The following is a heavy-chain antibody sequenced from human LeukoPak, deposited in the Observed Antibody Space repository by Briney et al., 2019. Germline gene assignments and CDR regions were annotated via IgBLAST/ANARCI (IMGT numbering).Heavy chain of an antibody. CDR1: GYTFTSYY. D-gene: IGHD6-13*01. CDR3: AREGTGYSSSWYDY. Sequence: GASVKVSCKASGYTFTSYYMHWVRQAPGQGLEWMGRINPNSGGTYYAQKFQGRVTMTRDTSISTAYMELSRLRSDDTAVYYCAREGTGYSSSWYDYWGQGTLVTVSS. CDR2: INPNSGGT. J-gene: IGHJ4*02. V-gene: IGHV1-2*06.